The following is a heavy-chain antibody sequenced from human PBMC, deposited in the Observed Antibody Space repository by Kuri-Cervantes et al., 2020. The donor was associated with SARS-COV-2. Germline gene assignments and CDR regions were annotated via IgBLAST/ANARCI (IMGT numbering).Heavy chain of an antibody. CDR3: AGGWDYGSGSYYPRGDYGMDV. CDR2: IYYSGST. J-gene: IGHJ6*02. V-gene: IGHV4-59*01. CDR1: GASISSYY. Sequence: SETLSLTCTVSGASISSYYWSWIRQPPGKGLEWSGYIYYSGSTNYNPSLKSRVTISVDTSKNLFSLKLSSVTAADTAVYYCAGGWDYGSGSYYPRGDYGMDVWGQGTTVTVSS. D-gene: IGHD3-10*01.